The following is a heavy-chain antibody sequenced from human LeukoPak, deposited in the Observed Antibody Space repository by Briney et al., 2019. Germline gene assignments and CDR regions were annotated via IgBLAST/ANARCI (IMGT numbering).Heavy chain of an antibody. CDR1: GFTFSSYA. V-gene: IGHV3-7*04. CDR3: ARDNSRNDLEY. Sequence: GGSLRLTCAASGFTFSSYAMNWVRRARGKGLQGVDNINQDGSHEYYVDSVKGRFTISRDNAKNSLYLQVNSLRAEDTAVYYCARDNSRNDLEYWGQGTLVTVSS. J-gene: IGHJ4*02. D-gene: IGHD1-1*01. CDR2: INQDGSHE.